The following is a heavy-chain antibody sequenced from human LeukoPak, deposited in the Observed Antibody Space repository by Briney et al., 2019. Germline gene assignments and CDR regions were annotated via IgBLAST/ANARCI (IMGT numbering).Heavy chain of an antibody. Sequence: PGGCLRLSCAASGFTFSSYAMSWGRQAPGGGRGWVSAIIGSGGSAYYADSVKGRYTISRDNTNNTLYLKMTSLKPNNTAVYYCAKRITMVRAVIPDAFDIWGQGTMVTVSS. J-gene: IGHJ3*02. CDR2: IIGSGGSA. CDR1: GFTFSSYA. CDR3: AKRITMVRAVIPDAFDI. V-gene: IGHV3-23*01. D-gene: IGHD3-10*01.